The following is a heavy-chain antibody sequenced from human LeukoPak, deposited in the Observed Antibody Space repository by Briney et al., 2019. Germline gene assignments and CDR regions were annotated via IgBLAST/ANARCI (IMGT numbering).Heavy chain of an antibody. V-gene: IGHV3-21*01. J-gene: IGHJ4*02. CDR1: GFTFSTHV. CDR2: ISSTSIYK. CDR3: ARDPRIYCTNGICRDDYFDN. Sequence: GGSLRLSCAASGFTFSTHVMNWVRQAPGKGLEWVSSISSTSIYKYYADSLKGRFTISRDNAKDSLFLQMNSLRAEDTAIYYCARDPRIYCTNGICRDDYFDNWGQGTLVTVSS. D-gene: IGHD2-8*01.